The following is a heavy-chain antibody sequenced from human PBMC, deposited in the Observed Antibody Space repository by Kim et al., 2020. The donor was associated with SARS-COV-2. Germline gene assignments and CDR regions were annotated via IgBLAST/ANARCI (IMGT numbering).Heavy chain of an antibody. Sequence: SVKVSCKASGGTFSSYAISWVRQAPGQGLEWMGGIIPIFGTANYAQKFQGRVTITADESTSTAYMELSSLRSEDTAVYYCARAKATQRKLRFLEWLPRDSYYGMDVWGQGTTVTVSS. CDR3: ARAKATQRKLRFLEWLPRDSYYGMDV. V-gene: IGHV1-69*13. D-gene: IGHD3-3*01. J-gene: IGHJ6*02. CDR1: GGTFSSYA. CDR2: IIPIFGTA.